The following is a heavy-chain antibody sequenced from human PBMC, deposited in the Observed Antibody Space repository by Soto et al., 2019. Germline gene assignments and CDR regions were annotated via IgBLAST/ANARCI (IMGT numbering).Heavy chain of an antibody. CDR1: GYSFTSYW. V-gene: IGHV5-10-1*01. CDR2: IDPSDSYT. CDR3: ARTYYHILTGSNWFDP. J-gene: IGHJ5*02. D-gene: IGHD3-9*01. Sequence: PGESLKISCKGSGYSFTSYWVTWVRQMPGKGLEWMGRIDPSDSYTNYSPSFQGHVTISADKSISTAYLQWSSLKASDNAMYYCARTYYHILTGSNWFDPWGQGTLVTVSS.